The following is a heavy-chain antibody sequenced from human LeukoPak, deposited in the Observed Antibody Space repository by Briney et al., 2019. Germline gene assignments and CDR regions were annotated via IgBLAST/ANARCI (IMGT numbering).Heavy chain of an antibody. CDR2: IYHSGST. V-gene: IGHV4-38-2*01. CDR3: ASMDV. CDR1: GYSISSGYY. Sequence: PSETLSLTCAVSGYSISSGYYWGWIREPPGKGLEWIGSIYHSGSTYYNPSLKSRVTISVDTSKNQFSLKLSSVTAADTAMYYCASMDVWGKGTTVTVSS. J-gene: IGHJ6*03.